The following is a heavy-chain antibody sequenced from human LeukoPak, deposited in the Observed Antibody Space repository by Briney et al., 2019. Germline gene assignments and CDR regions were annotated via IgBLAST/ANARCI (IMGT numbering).Heavy chain of an antibody. Sequence: SETLSLTCAVYGGSFSGYYWSWIRQPPGKGLEWVGEISHSGSTNYNPSLKSRVTISVDTSKNQFSLKLSSVTAADTAVYYCARARIAVAGTDYWGQGTLVTVSS. CDR2: ISHSGST. D-gene: IGHD6-19*01. V-gene: IGHV4-34*01. CDR3: ARARIAVAGTDY. J-gene: IGHJ4*02. CDR1: GGSFSGYY.